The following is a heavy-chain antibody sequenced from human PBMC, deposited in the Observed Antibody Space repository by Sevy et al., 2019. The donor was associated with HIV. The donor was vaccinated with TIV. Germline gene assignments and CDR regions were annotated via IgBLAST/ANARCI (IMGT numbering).Heavy chain of an antibody. CDR1: GGSISSSSYY. V-gene: IGHV4-39*01. J-gene: IGHJ4*02. D-gene: IGHD3-22*01. CDR3: ARQRYYYDSSGYIFDY. Sequence: SETLSLTCTVSGGSISSSSYYWGWIRQPTGKGLEWIGSIYYSGSTYYNPSLKSRVTISVDTSKNQFSLKLSSVTAADTAVYYCARQRYYYDSSGYIFDYWGQGTLVTVSS. CDR2: IYYSGST.